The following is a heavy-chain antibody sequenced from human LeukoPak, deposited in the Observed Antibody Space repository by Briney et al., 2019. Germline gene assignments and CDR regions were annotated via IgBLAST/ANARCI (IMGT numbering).Heavy chain of an antibody. Sequence: GGSLRLSCAAPGFTFSSYSMNWVRQAPGKGLEWVSYISSSSSTIYYADSVKGRFTISRDNAKNSLYLQMNSLRAEDTAVYYCARDYYDSSGYYYFDYWGQGTLVTVSS. CDR3: ARDYYDSSGYYYFDY. CDR1: GFTFSSYS. J-gene: IGHJ4*02. V-gene: IGHV3-48*04. CDR2: ISSSSSTI. D-gene: IGHD3-22*01.